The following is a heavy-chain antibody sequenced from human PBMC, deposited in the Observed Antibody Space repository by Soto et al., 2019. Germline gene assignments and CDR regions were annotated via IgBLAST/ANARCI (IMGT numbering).Heavy chain of an antibody. CDR1: GFTFSNAW. CDR3: TTAASYMVRGVSIGY. J-gene: IGHJ4*02. V-gene: IGHV3-15*07. Sequence: EVQLVESGGGLVKPGGSLRLSCAASGFTFSNAWMNWVRQAPGKGLEWVGRIKRKTDGGTTDYAAPVKGRFTISRDDSTNTLYRQMNSLKTEDTAVDYCTTAASYMVRGVSIGYWGQGTLVTVSS. D-gene: IGHD3-10*01. CDR2: IKRKTDGGTT.